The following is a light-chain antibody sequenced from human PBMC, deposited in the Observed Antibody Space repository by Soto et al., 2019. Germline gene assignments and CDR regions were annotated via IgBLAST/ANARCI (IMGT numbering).Light chain of an antibody. J-gene: IGLJ2*01. Sequence: SYELTQPPSVSVAPGKTAKITCGGNNIGSKSVHWYEQKPGQAPVLVIYYASARPSGIPERFSGSNSGNTASLSIGRVEAGDEADYYCQVWDSSSDHVVFGGGTKLTVL. CDR3: QVWDSSSDHVV. V-gene: IGLV3-21*04. CDR1: NIGSKS. CDR2: YAS.